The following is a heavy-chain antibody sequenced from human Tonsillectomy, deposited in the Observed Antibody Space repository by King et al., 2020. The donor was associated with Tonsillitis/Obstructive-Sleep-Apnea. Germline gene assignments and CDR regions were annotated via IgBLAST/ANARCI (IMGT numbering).Heavy chain of an antibody. CDR3: ARDRDYDASGRYFHGMDV. CDR2: INPYSDDT. Sequence: VQLVESGAEVKKPGASVKVSCKASGYTFTDHYIHWVRQAPGQGLEWMGWINPYSDDTHYAQKFQGRVTMTRNTSIRTVYMELRRLRSDETAVYYCARDRDYDASGRYFHGMDVWGQGTTVTVSS. CDR1: GYTFTDHY. D-gene: IGHD3-10*01. V-gene: IGHV1-2*02. J-gene: IGHJ6*02.